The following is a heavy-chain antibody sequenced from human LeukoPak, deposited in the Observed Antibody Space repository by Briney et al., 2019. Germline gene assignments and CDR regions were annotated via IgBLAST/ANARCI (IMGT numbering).Heavy chain of an antibody. CDR3: ANYYDSSGYPYYYGMDV. D-gene: IGHD3-22*01. CDR1: GFTFSSYG. J-gene: IGHJ6*02. CDR2: ISYDGSNK. Sequence: GGSLRLSCAASGFTFSSYGMHWVRQAPGKGLEWVAVISYDGSNKYYADSVKGRFTISRDNSKNTLYLQMNSLRAEDTAVYYCANYYDSSGYPYYYGMDVWGQGTTVTVSS. V-gene: IGHV3-30*18.